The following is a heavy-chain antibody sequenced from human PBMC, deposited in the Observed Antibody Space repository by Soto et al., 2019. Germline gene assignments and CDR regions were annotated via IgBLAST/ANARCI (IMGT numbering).Heavy chain of an antibody. V-gene: IGHV1-18*01. CDR3: ARDHCSGGSCYDNWFDP. J-gene: IGHJ5*02. CDR2: ISAYNGNT. D-gene: IGHD2-15*01. Sequence: ASVKVSCKASGYTFTSYGISWVRQAPGQGLEWMGWISAYNGNTNYAQKLQGRVTMTTDTSTSTAYMELRSLRSDDTAVYYCARDHCSGGSCYDNWFDPWGQGTLVTVSS. CDR1: GYTFTSYG.